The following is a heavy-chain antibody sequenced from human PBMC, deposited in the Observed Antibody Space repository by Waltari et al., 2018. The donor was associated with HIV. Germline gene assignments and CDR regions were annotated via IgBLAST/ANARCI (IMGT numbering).Heavy chain of an antibody. V-gene: IGHV3-9*01. CDR3: VKDGASTIFGVLNGMDV. J-gene: IGHJ6*02. D-gene: IGHD3-3*01. CDR2: ISWNSGDI. CDR1: GNSFLDYA. Sequence: EVQLVESGGGSVQPGRSLRLPCTASGNSFLDYAMPWVRQPPGRGLEWVSGISWNSGDIAYADSVKGRFTISRDNTKNSLFLQMNSVRVEDTALYYCVKDGASTIFGVLNGMDVWGQGTTVTVSS.